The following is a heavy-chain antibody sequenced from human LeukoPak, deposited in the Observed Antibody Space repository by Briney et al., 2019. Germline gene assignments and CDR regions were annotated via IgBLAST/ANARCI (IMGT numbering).Heavy chain of an antibody. D-gene: IGHD6-6*01. CDR2: INPNSGST. J-gene: IGHJ4*02. Sequence: GASVKVSCKASGYTFTDYYMHWVRQAPGQGLEWMGWINPNSGSTNVAQKFQGRVAMTRDTSISTAYMELGSLRSADTAVYYCARARWQLVPYFDSWGQGTLVTVSS. CDR1: GYTFTDYY. V-gene: IGHV1-2*02. CDR3: ARARWQLVPYFDS.